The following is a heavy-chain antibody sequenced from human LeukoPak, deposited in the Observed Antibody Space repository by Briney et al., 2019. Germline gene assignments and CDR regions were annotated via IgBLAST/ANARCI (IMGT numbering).Heavy chain of an antibody. CDR1: GFTFSSYS. J-gene: IGHJ4*02. CDR3: ASQYSSSWYS. V-gene: IGHV3-21*01. Sequence: PGGSLRLSCAASGFTFSSYSMNWVRQAPGKGLEWVSSISSSSSYIYYADSVKGRFTISRDNAKNSLYLQMSSLRAEGTAVYYCASQYSSSWYSWGQGTLVTVSS. CDR2: ISSSSSYI. D-gene: IGHD6-13*01.